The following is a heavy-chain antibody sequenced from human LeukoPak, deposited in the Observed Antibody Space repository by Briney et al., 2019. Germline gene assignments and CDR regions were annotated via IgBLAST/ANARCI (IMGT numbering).Heavy chain of an antibody. CDR1: GFTFSSYW. D-gene: IGHD2-15*01. J-gene: IGHJ6*03. CDR3: ARGSELLLSYYYYYMDV. V-gene: IGHV3-7*01. Sequence: GGSLRLSCAASGFTFSSYWMSWVRQAPGKGLEWVANIKQDGTEKYCVDSVKGRFTISRDNAKNSLYLQMNSLRAEDTAVYYCARGSELLLSYYYYYMDVWGKGTTVTVSS. CDR2: IKQDGTEK.